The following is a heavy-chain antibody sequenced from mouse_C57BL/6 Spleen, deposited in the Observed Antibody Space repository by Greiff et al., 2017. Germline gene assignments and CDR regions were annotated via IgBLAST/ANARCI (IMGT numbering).Heavy chain of an antibody. Sequence: VQLQQSGPGLVAPSQSLSITCTVSGFSLTSYAISWVRQPPGKGLEWLGVIWTGGGTNYNSALKSRLSISKDNSKSQVFLKMNRLQTDDTARYYCARNSDYYGSSYYAMDYWGQGTSVTVSS. V-gene: IGHV2-9-1*01. CDR2: IWTGGGT. J-gene: IGHJ4*01. D-gene: IGHD1-1*01. CDR3: ARNSDYYGSSYYAMDY. CDR1: GFSLTSYA.